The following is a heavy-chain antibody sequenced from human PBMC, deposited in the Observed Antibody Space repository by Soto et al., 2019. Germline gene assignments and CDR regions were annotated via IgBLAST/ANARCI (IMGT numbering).Heavy chain of an antibody. Sequence: SAPTLMNPAQTLTLTCTFPGFSLSTSGMCVSWIRQPPGKALEWLALIDWDDDKYYSTSLKTRLTISKDTSKNQVVLTMTNMDPVDTATYYCARMWYYYGSGSYSLDYWRQGTLVTVSS. D-gene: IGHD3-10*01. V-gene: IGHV2-70*01. CDR2: IDWDDDK. CDR1: GFSLSTSGMC. CDR3: ARMWYYYGSGSYSLDY. J-gene: IGHJ4*02.